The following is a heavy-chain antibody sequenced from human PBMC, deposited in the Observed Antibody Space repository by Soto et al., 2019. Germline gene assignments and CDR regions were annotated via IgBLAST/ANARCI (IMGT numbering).Heavy chain of an antibody. J-gene: IGHJ4*02. V-gene: IGHV4-34*01. D-gene: IGHD3-22*01. CDR3: ASMNDYDSSGPLFDY. CDR2: INHSGST. Sequence: SETLSLTCAVYGGSFSGYYWSWIRQPPGKGLEWIGEINHSGSTNYNPSLKSRVTISVDTSKNQSSLKLSSVTAADTAVYYCASMNDYDSSGPLFDYWGQGTLVTVSS. CDR1: GGSFSGYY.